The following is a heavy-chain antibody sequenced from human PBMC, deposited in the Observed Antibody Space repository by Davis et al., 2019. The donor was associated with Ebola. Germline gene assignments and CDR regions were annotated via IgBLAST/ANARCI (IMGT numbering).Heavy chain of an antibody. Sequence: PGGSLRLSCAASGFTFSDYYMSWIRQAPGKGLEWVSYISSSGSTIYYADSVKGRFTISRDNAKNSLYLQMNSLRAEDTAVYYCARHPYYDFWSGYPSYFDYWGQGTLVTVSS. CDR1: GFTFSDYY. CDR3: ARHPYYDFWSGYPSYFDY. D-gene: IGHD3-3*01. CDR2: ISSSGSTI. J-gene: IGHJ4*02. V-gene: IGHV3-11*01.